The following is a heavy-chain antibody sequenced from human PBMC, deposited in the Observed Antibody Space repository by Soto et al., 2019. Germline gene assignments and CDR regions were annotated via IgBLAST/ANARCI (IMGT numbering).Heavy chain of an antibody. CDR3: TRDDVLCSGGSCYGVPMDL. J-gene: IGHJ6*03. Sequence: EVQLVESGGGLVQPGGSLRLSCVASGFTVSSKYMSWVRQAPGEGLEWVSLLNRDGYTYYADSVKGRFTISRDDSKNTLNLQTNSLRAEDTAVYYCTRDDVLCSGGSCYGVPMDLWGKGTTVTVSS. CDR1: GFTVSSKY. D-gene: IGHD2-15*01. CDR2: LNRDGYT. V-gene: IGHV3-66*01.